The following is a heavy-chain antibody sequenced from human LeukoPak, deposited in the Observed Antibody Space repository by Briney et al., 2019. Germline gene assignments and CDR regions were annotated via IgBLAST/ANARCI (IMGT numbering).Heavy chain of an antibody. CDR2: MKPNSGET. V-gene: IGHV1-8*01. Sequence: GASVKVSCKASGYTFTNYDLNWVRQATGQGLEWLGWMKPNSGETGYAQKFQGRVTMTRNTSISTAYMELSSLRSEDTAVHYCARALRVGRYSADYWGQGTLVTVSS. J-gene: IGHJ4*02. CDR1: GYTFTNYD. D-gene: IGHD2-15*01. CDR3: ARALRVGRYSADY.